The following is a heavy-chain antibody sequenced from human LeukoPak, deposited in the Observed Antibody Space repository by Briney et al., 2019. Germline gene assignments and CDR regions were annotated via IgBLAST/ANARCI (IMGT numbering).Heavy chain of an antibody. Sequence: ASVKVSCKASEYTFTGYYIHWVRQAPGQGLEWMGRINPNGGGTDYAQKFQGRVTMTRDTSISTAYMELSRLRSDDTAVYYCVRDRARYCSRANGRAGWFDPWGQGTLVTVSS. J-gene: IGHJ5*02. CDR3: VRDRARYCSRANGRAGWFDP. V-gene: IGHV1-2*06. D-gene: IGHD2-2*01. CDR1: EYTFTGYY. CDR2: INPNGGGT.